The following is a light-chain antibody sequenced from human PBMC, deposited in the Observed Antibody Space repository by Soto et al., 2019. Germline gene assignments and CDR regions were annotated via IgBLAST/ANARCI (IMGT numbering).Light chain of an antibody. Sequence: EIVLTQSPGTLSLSPGERATLSCRASQSVSSSYLAWYQQKPGQAPRLLIYGASSRATGIPDWFSGSGSGTDFTLTISRLEPEDFAVYYCQQYGSSPGTFGHGTKVEIK. V-gene: IGKV3-20*01. CDR2: GAS. CDR3: QQYGSSPGT. J-gene: IGKJ1*01. CDR1: QSVSSSY.